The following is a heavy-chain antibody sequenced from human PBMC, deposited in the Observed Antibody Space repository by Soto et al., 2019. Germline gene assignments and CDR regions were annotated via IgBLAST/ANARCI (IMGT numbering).Heavy chain of an antibody. CDR1: GGTFSSYT. J-gene: IGHJ4*02. Sequence: SVKVSCKASGGTFSSYTISWVRQAPGQGLEWMGRIIPILGIANYAQKFQGRVTITADKSTSTAYMELSSLRSEDTAVYYCARAVYDSSGYFIHWGQGTLVTVSS. CDR3: ARAVYDSSGYFIH. CDR2: IIPILGIA. V-gene: IGHV1-69*02. D-gene: IGHD3-22*01.